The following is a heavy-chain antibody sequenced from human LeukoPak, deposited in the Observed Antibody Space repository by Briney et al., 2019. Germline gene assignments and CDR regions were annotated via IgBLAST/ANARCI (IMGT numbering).Heavy chain of an antibody. D-gene: IGHD1-26*01. CDR2: IWYDGTYK. CDR3: AKDRMGATYVLDS. V-gene: IGHV3-33*06. CDR1: GFAFGTYG. J-gene: IGHJ4*02. Sequence: GGSLRLSCAASGFAFGTYGMHWVRQTPGKGLEWVAVIWYDGTYKYYADSVKGRFTISRDNSKKTLCLQMNRLRAEDTAVFYCAKDRMGATYVLDSWGQGTLVTVSS.